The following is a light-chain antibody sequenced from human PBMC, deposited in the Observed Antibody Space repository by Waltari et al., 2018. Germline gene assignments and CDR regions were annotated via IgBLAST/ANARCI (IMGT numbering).Light chain of an antibody. Sequence: EIVLTQSPGTLSLSPGERATLSCRASQTVRTTYLAWYQQKPGQAPTFLIYGASSRATGIPDRFSGSGSGTDFSLSISSLEPEDFAVYYCQQYDISPLTFGGGTKVEIK. CDR1: QTVRTTY. CDR2: GAS. V-gene: IGKV3-20*01. J-gene: IGKJ4*01. CDR3: QQYDISPLT.